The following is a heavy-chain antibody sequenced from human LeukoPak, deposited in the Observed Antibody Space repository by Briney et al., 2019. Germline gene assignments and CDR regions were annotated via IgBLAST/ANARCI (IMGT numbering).Heavy chain of an antibody. CDR1: GGTFSSYA. Sequence: SVKVSCKASGGTFSSYAISWVRQAPGQGLEWMGRIIPILGIANYAQKFQGRVTITADKSTSTAYMELSSLRSEDTAVYYCASQGYSSGWHYWGQGTLVTVSS. CDR3: ASQGYSSGWHY. V-gene: IGHV1-69*04. J-gene: IGHJ4*02. CDR2: IIPILGIA. D-gene: IGHD6-19*01.